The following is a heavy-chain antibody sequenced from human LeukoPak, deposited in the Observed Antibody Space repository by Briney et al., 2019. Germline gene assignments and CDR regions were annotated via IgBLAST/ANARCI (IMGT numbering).Heavy chain of an antibody. J-gene: IGHJ3*02. V-gene: IGHV4-34*01. CDR3: ARGSVSSSWYENAFDI. Sequence: SETLSLTCAVYGGSFSGYYWSWIRQPPGKGLEWIGEINHSGSTNYNPSLKSRVTISVDTSKNQFSLKLSSVTAADTAVYYCARGSVSSSWYENAFDIWGQGTMVTVSS. CDR2: INHSGST. D-gene: IGHD6-13*01. CDR1: GGSFSGYY.